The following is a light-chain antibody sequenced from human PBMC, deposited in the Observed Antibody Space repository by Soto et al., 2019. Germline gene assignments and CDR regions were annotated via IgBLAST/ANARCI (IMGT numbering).Light chain of an antibody. Sequence: EIVLTQSPGPLSLSQGERATLSCRASQSVSSSDLAWYQQKPGQAPRLLIYGASSRATGIPDRFSGSGSGTDFTLTISRLEPEDFAVYYCQQYGSSVAFGQGTKVEIK. CDR2: GAS. CDR3: QQYGSSVA. CDR1: QSVSSSD. J-gene: IGKJ1*01. V-gene: IGKV3-20*01.